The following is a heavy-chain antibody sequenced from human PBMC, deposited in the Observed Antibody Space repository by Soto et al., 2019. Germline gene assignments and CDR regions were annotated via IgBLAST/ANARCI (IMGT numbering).Heavy chain of an antibody. CDR3: ARAISSSDFYYYYYMDV. Sequence: QVQLVQSGAEVKKPGASVKVSCKASGYTFTSYAMHWVRQAPGQRLEWMGWINAGNGNTKYSQKFQGRVTITRDTSASTDYMELSSLRSEDTAVYYCARAISSSDFYYYYYMDVWGKGTTVTVSS. CDR2: INAGNGNT. CDR1: GYTFTSYA. J-gene: IGHJ6*03. V-gene: IGHV1-3*01. D-gene: IGHD6-6*01.